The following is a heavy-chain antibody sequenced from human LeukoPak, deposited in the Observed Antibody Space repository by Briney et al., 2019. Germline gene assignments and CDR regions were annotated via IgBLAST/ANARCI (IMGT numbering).Heavy chain of an antibody. CDR2: ISWNSGSI. CDR1: GFTFDDYA. Sequence: GGSLRLSCAASGFTFDDYAMHWVRQAPGKGLEWVSGISWNSGSIGYADSVKGRFTISRDNAKNSLYLQMNSLRAEDMALYYCAKDIRAVAGTDGFDYWGQGTLVTVSS. CDR3: AKDIRAVAGTDGFDY. V-gene: IGHV3-9*03. D-gene: IGHD6-19*01. J-gene: IGHJ4*02.